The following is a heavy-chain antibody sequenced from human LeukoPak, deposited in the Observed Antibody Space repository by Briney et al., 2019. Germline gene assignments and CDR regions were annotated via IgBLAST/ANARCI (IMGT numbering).Heavy chain of an antibody. V-gene: IGHV4-39*07. D-gene: IGHD2-15*01. Sequence: PSETLSLTCTVSGGSISSRSHYWGWLRQPPGKGLEWIGSFYYSGSTYYNPSLRSRVTISVDTSKNQFYLKLSSVTAADTAVYYCARDRRSGEDSNFWGQGTLVTVSS. CDR3: ARDRRSGEDSNF. CDR2: FYYSGST. CDR1: GGSISSRSHY. J-gene: IGHJ4*02.